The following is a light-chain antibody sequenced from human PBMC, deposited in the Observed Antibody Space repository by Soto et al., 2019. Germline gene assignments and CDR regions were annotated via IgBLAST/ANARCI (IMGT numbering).Light chain of an antibody. CDR1: QSGSNDF. V-gene: IGKV3-20*01. CDR3: QQYGSSPPRT. J-gene: IGKJ1*01. Sequence: EIVLTQTPGILSLSPGERATLSCRASQSGSNDFLAWYQQKPGQAPRLPIYGASTRATDVPDRFSGSGSGADFTLSISRLEPEDFAVYYCQQYGSSPPRTFGQRTKVDI. CDR2: GAS.